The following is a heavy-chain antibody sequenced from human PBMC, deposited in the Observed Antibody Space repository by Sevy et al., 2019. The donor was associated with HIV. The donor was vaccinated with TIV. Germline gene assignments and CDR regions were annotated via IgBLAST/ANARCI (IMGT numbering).Heavy chain of an antibody. CDR1: GGSFSGYY. D-gene: IGHD2-15*01. CDR3: ARHCPRSGCSHAFDI. Sequence: SETLSLTCAVYGGSFSGYYWSWIRQPPGKGLEWIGEINHSGGTNYNPSLKSRVTISVDTSKNQFSLKLNSVTAADTAVFYCARHCPRSGCSHAFDIWGQGTMVTVSS. J-gene: IGHJ3*02. CDR2: INHSGGT. V-gene: IGHV4-34*01.